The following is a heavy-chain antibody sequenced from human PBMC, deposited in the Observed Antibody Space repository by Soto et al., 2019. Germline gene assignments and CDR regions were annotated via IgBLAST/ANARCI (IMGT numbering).Heavy chain of an antibody. CDR3: ARDHKWDGMDV. D-gene: IGHD1-26*01. Sequence: PSETLSLTCSVSGGSFSSDSFIWSWVRRFPGKGLEWIGYINYGGTTYYNPSLRSRITMSVDTSKNQFSLNLSSVTAADTAVYYCARDHKWDGMDVWGQGTTVTVSS. CDR2: INYGGTT. CDR1: GGSFSSDSFI. J-gene: IGHJ6*02. V-gene: IGHV4-31*03.